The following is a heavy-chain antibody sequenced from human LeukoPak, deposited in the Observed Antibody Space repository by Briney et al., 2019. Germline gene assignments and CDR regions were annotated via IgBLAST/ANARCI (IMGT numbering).Heavy chain of an antibody. J-gene: IGHJ3*02. CDR1: GFTFSSYS. CDR3: ARDLGPSSAHSSGYFSFAFDI. CDR2: ISSSSSTI. D-gene: IGHD3-22*01. V-gene: IGHV3-48*01. Sequence: PGGSLRLSCAASGFTFSSYSMNWVRQAPGKGLEWVSYISSSSSTIYYADSVKGRFTISRDNAKNSLYLQMNSLRAEDTAVYYCARDLGPSSAHSSGYFSFAFDIWGQGTMVTVSS.